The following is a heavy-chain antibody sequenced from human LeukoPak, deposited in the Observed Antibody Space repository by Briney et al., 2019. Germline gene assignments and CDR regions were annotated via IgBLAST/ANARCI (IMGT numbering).Heavy chain of an antibody. CDR2: INHSGST. CDR1: GGSISSSYF. D-gene: IGHD4-23*01. V-gene: IGHV4/OR15-8*01. CDR3: ARGRRWSGP. J-gene: IGHJ5*02. Sequence: SETLSLTCIVSGGSISSSYFWAWIRQPPGKGLEWIGEINHSGSTNYNPSLKSRVTISVDTSKNQFSLKLSSVTAADTAVYYCARGRRWSGPWGQGTLVTVSS.